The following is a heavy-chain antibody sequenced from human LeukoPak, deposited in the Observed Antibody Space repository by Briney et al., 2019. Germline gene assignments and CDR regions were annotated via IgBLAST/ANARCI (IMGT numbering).Heavy chain of an antibody. D-gene: IGHD3-22*01. CDR1: GFTFSSYS. J-gene: IGHJ4*02. V-gene: IGHV3-21*01. CDR2: ISSSSSYI. Sequence: GGPLRLSCAASGFTFSSYSMNWVRQAPGKGLEWVSSISSSSSYIYYADSVKGRFTISRDNAKNSLYLQMNSLRAEDTAVYYCATTTRVLDSSGFDYWGQGTLVTASS. CDR3: ATTTRVLDSSGFDY.